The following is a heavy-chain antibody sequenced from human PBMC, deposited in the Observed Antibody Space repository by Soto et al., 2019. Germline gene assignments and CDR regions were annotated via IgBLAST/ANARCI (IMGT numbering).Heavy chain of an antibody. J-gene: IGHJ4*02. V-gene: IGHV1-3*01. CDR1: GYTFTSYA. CDR2: INACNGNT. CDR3: ARDNLAALDY. Sequence: ASVKVSCTASGYTFTSYAMHWVRQAPGQRLEWMGWINACNGNTKYSQKFQGRVTITRDTSASTAYMELSSLRSEDTAVYYCARDNLAALDYWGQGTLVTVSS. D-gene: IGHD6-6*01.